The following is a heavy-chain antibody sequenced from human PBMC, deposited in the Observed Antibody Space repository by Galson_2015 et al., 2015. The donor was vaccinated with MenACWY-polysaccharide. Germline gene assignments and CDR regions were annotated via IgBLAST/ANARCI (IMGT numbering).Heavy chain of an antibody. CDR1: GFTFSSYE. D-gene: IGHD1-26*01. J-gene: IGHJ4*02. V-gene: IGHV3-48*03. CDR2: ISSSGATI. Sequence: SLRLSCAASGFTFSSYEMNWVRQAPGKGLEWVSYISSSGATIYYADSVKGRFTISRDNAENSLYLQMNSLRAEDTAVYYCVRPRSGNHFFDCWGQGTLVTVYS. CDR3: VRPRSGNHFFDC.